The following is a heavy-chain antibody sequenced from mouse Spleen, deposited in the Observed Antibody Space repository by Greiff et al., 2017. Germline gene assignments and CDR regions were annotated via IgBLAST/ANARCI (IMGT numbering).Heavy chain of an antibody. Sequence: QVQLQQPGAELVKPGASVKMSCKASGYTFTSYWITWVKQRPGQGLEWIGDIYPGSGSTNYNEKFKSKATLTVDTSSSTAYMQLSSLTSEDSAVYYCARFTTATTWFAYWGQGTLVTVSA. D-gene: IGHD1-2*01. CDR2: IYPGSGST. CDR3: ARFTTATTWFAY. J-gene: IGHJ3*01. V-gene: IGHV1-55*01. CDR1: GYTFTSYW.